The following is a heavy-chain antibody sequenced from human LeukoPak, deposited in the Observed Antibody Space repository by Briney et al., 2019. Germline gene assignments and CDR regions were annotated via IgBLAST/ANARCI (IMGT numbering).Heavy chain of an antibody. Sequence: GGSLRLSCAASGFTFSSYGMHWVRQAPGKGLEWVAFIRYDGSNKYYADSVKGRLTISRDNSKNTLYLQMNSLRAEDTAVYYCAKDPGTRYDPLGYFDYWGQGTLVTVSS. D-gene: IGHD3-10*01. V-gene: IGHV3-30*02. CDR1: GFTFSSYG. CDR2: IRYDGSNK. CDR3: AKDPGTRYDPLGYFDY. J-gene: IGHJ4*02.